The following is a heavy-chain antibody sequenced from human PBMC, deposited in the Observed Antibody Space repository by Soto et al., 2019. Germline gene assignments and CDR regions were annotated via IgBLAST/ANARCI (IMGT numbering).Heavy chain of an antibody. J-gene: IGHJ5*02. Sequence: SETLSLTCTVSGGSISSSTYYWGWIRQPPGKGLEWIGYIYYSGSTYYNPSLKSRVTISVDTSKNQFSLKLSSVTAADTAVYYCARDYYGSGPDGFCFDPWGQGTLVTVSS. V-gene: IGHV4-31*03. CDR2: IYYSGST. CDR3: ARDYYGSGPDGFCFDP. D-gene: IGHD3-10*01. CDR1: GGSISSSTYY.